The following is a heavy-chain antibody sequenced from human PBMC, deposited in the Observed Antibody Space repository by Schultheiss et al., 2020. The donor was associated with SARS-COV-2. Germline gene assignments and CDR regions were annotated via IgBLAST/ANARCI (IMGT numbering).Heavy chain of an antibody. CDR1: GGTFSSYS. D-gene: IGHD5-18*01. V-gene: IGHV1-69*13. CDR3: ARGGHSYSYFWFDP. CDR2: IIPVFDTA. J-gene: IGHJ5*02. Sequence: SVKVSCKASGGTFSSYSINWVRQAPGQGLEWMGGIIPVFDTANYAQKFQGRVTITADESTSTAYMELKSLRSEDTAVYYCARGGHSYSYFWFDPWGQGTLVTGSS.